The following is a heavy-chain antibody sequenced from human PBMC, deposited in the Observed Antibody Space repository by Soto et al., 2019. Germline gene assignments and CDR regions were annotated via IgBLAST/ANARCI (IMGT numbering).Heavy chain of an antibody. Sequence: GGSLRLSCAASGFTCSSYNMNWVRQAPGKGLEWVSSISSSSNYIYYADSVKGRFTISRDNAENSLYLQMNSLRAEDTAVYYCARVRYCSSTSCYFDYWGQGTLVTVSS. CDR3: ARVRYCSSTSCYFDY. D-gene: IGHD2-2*01. CDR1: GFTCSSYN. V-gene: IGHV3-21*01. CDR2: ISSSSNYI. J-gene: IGHJ4*02.